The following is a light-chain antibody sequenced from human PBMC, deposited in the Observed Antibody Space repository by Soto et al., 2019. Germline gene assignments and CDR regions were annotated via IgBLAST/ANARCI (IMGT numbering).Light chain of an antibody. V-gene: IGLV2-11*01. Sequence: QSALTQPRSVSGSPGQSDTISYIGTSSDVVSWYQQHPDKAPKLIIYYVTQRPSGVPDRFSASKSGNTASLTISGLQAEDEADYYCCSSAGGFTWVFGGGTKLTVL. J-gene: IGLJ3*02. CDR2: YVT. CDR1: SSDV. CDR3: CSSAGGFTWV.